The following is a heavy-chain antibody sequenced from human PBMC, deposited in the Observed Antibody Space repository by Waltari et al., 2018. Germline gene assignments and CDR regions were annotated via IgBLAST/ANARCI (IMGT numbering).Heavy chain of an antibody. Sequence: QVQLQESGPGLVKPSETLSLTCAVSGYSISRGYYWGWIRLPPGKGLEWIGSIYHWGSTYYNPSRKRRVTISVDTSKNQFSLKLSSVTAAVTAVYYCARRGAAAAPFDYWGQGTLVTVSS. CDR1: GYSISRGYY. CDR2: IYHWGST. J-gene: IGHJ4*02. D-gene: IGHD6-13*01. CDR3: ARRGAAAAPFDY. V-gene: IGHV4-38-2*01.